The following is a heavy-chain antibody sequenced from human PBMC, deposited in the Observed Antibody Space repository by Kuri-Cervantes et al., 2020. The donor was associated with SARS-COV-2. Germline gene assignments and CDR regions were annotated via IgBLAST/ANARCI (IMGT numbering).Heavy chain of an antibody. V-gene: IGHV3-11*04. J-gene: IGHJ4*02. CDR1: GFIFSDYY. CDR3: ARDLRLGNSLDY. Sequence: LSLTCAASGFIFSDYYMTWIRQPPGKGLEWVSYISGSGNAINYTDSVKGRFTISRDNAKNSVYLQMNSLRAEDTAVYYCARDLRLGNSLDYWGQGSLVTVSS. D-gene: IGHD7-27*01. CDR2: ISGSGNAI.